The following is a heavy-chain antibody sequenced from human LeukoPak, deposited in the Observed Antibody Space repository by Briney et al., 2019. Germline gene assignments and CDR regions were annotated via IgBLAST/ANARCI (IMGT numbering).Heavy chain of an antibody. CDR3: ARHGSIVGASLQR. CDR1: GGSISSSSYY. V-gene: IGHV4-39*01. J-gene: IGHJ1*01. CDR2: IFYSGST. D-gene: IGHD1-26*01. Sequence: KPSETLSLTCTVSGGSISSSSYYWGWIRQPPGKGLEWIGSIFYSGSTYYNPSLKSRVTIDTPKNQFSLKLSSVTAADTAVYYCARHGSIVGASLQRWGQGTLITVSS.